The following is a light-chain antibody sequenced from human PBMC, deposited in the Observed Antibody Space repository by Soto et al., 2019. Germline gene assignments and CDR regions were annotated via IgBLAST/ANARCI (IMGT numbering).Light chain of an antibody. Sequence: IALTLSPGTLSLSPGERATLSCRASQSIRSNYVAWYQQKPGEGPRLLIYGASSRATGIPDRFSGSGSGTDFTLIISRVEPEDFAMYYCQQYGSSPRTFGQGTKVDI. CDR2: GAS. V-gene: IGKV3-20*01. J-gene: IGKJ1*01. CDR3: QQYGSSPRT. CDR1: QSIRSNY.